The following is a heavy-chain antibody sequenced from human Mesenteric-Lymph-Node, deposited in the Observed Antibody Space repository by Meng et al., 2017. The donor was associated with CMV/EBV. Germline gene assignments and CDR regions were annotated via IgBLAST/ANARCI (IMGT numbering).Heavy chain of an antibody. CDR1: GYTFTGYY. CDR3: ARQREVAVDPGIDP. Sequence: ASVKVSCKASGYTFTGYYMHWVRQAPGQGLEWMGWINPNSGGTNYAQRFQDRVSMTRDRSINTAYLEVRRLRSDDTAVYFCARQREVAVDPGIDPWGQGTLVTVSS. J-gene: IGHJ5*02. V-gene: IGHV1-2*02. D-gene: IGHD1-1*01. CDR2: INPNSGGT.